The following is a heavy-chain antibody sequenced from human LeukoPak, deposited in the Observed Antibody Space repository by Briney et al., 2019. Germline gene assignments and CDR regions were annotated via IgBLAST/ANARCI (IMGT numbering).Heavy chain of an antibody. V-gene: IGHV1-69*04. Sequence: ASVTVSCKASGGTFSSYAMSWARQAPGQGLEWMGRIIPILGIANYAQKFQGRVTITADKSTSTAYMEQSSLRSEDTDVYYCARDQDWSYYYGMDVWGQGTTVTVSS. D-gene: IGHD3/OR15-3a*01. CDR1: GGTFSSYA. CDR2: IIPILGIA. J-gene: IGHJ6*02. CDR3: ARDQDWSYYYGMDV.